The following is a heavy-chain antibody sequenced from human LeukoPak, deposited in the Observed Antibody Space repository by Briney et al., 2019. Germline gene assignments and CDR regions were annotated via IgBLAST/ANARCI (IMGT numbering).Heavy chain of an antibody. CDR1: GDSLTSGSYY. D-gene: IGHD3-22*01. CDR2: IYSDGTT. Sequence: SETLSLTCTVSGDSLTSGSYYWGWIRQTPGQGLEWIGNIYSDGTTSYNPFVKSRVTMSVDTSKNQFSLKLNSVAAADTAVYYCGSDSGFWLYRDQGTVVTVSS. V-gene: IGHV4-39*07. CDR3: GSDSGFWLY. J-gene: IGHJ4*02.